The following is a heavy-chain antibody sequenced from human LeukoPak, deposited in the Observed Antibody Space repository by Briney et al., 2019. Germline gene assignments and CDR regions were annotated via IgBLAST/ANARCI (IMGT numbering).Heavy chain of an antibody. V-gene: IGHV3-74*01. CDR2: VYSDGIST. CDR1: GFTFSSYW. D-gene: IGHD1-26*01. J-gene: IGHJ4*02. Sequence: AGGSLRLSCAASGFTFSSYWMHWVRQAPGKGLVWVSLVYSDGISTYYADSVKGRFTISRDNAKNTLYLQMNSLRAEDTAVYYWERAVGATTFDYGGQGPLVTVSS. CDR3: ERAVGATTFDY.